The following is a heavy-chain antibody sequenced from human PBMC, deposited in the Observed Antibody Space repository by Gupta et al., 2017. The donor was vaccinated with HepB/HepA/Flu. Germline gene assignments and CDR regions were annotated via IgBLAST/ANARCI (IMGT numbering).Heavy chain of an antibody. CDR3: ARGTLEFDY. Sequence: QVEQAQSGAEGKKPGPAVTVSCKASGYTFINYSISWVRQAPGQGLEWMGWISAYNGNTNYAQKVQDRVTMTTDTSTTTAYMELKSLRFDDTAVYYCARGTLEFDYWGQGTLVTVSS. J-gene: IGHJ4*02. CDR2: ISAYNGNT. CDR1: GYTFINYS. V-gene: IGHV1-18*01. D-gene: IGHD1-1*01.